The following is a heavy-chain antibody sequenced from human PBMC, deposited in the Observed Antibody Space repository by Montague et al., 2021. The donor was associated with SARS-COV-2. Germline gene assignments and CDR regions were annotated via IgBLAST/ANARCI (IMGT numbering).Heavy chain of an antibody. D-gene: IGHD3-10*01. CDR2: ISYDGSNK. Sequence: SLRLSCAASGFPFSSYAMHWVRQAPGKGLEWVAVISYDGSNKFYADPVKGRFTISRDNSKSTLYLQMNSLRADDTAVYYCARVGYGSGSYWAFDIWGQGTMVTVSS. CDR1: GFPFSSYA. CDR3: ARVGYGSGSYWAFDI. V-gene: IGHV3-30-3*01. J-gene: IGHJ3*02.